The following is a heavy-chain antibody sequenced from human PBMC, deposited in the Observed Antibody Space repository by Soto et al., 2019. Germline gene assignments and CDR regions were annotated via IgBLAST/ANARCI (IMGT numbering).Heavy chain of an antibody. CDR1: GFTFSSYS. D-gene: IGHD5-18*01. CDR2: ISSSSSYI. CDR3: AKGDPWIQLWFSFDA. J-gene: IGHJ4*02. V-gene: IGHV3-21*04. Sequence: EVQLVESGGGLVKPGGSLRLSCAASGFTFSSYSMNWVRQAPGKGLEWVSSISSSSSYIYYADSVKGRFTISRDNAKNSLYLQMNSLRAEDTAIYYCAKGDPWIQLWFSFDAWGQGTVVTVSS.